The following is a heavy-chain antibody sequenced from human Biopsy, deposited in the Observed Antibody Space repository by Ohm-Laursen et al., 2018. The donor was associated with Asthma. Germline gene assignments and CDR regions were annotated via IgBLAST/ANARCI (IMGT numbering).Heavy chain of an antibody. CDR1: GGSIINFY. V-gene: IGHV4-59*08. J-gene: IGHJ6*02. CDR3: VRQSGYRSGWPKLLFVYYGMDV. CDR2: VYYSGST. D-gene: IGHD6-19*01. Sequence: GTLSLTCIVSGGSIINFYWSWIRQPPGKGLESIGHVYYSGSTNYNPSLKSRVTISIDASKNQFSLRLPYVTAADTAQYYCVRQSGYRSGWPKLLFVYYGMDVWGPGTTVTVSS.